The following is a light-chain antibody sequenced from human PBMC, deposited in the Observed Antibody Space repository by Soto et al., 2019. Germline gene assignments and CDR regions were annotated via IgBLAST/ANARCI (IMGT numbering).Light chain of an antibody. J-gene: IGLJ1*01. CDR1: SSNVGGYNY. CDR3: CSYAGSHTFV. V-gene: IGLV2-11*01. CDR2: DVS. Sequence: QSVLTQPRSVSGSPGQSVTISCTGSSSNVGGYNYVSWYQQHPGKAPKFMIYDVSKRPSGVPDRFSGSKSGNTASLTISGLQVEDEADYYCCSYAGSHTFVFGTGTKLTVL.